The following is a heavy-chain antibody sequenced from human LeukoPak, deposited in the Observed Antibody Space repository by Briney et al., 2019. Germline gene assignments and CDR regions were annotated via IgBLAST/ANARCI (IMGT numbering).Heavy chain of an antibody. D-gene: IGHD2-21*02. CDR3: ARRAVCGGDCYSRWFDP. J-gene: IGHJ5*02. CDR1: GGTFSSYA. Sequence: SVRVSCKASGGTFSSYAISWVRQAPGQGLEWMGGIIPIFGTANYAQKFQGRVTITADESTSTAYMELSSLRSEDTAVYYCARRAVCGGDCYSRWFDPWGQGTLVTVSS. V-gene: IGHV1-69*13. CDR2: IIPIFGTA.